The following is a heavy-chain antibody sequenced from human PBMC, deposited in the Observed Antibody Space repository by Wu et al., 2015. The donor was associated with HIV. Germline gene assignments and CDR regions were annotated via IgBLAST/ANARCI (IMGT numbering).Heavy chain of an antibody. D-gene: IGHD3-9*01. CDR2: ISAYNGNT. CDR3: ARDLSALGYDILTGFAYYYYGMDV. V-gene: IGHV1-18*01. J-gene: IGHJ6*02. Sequence: QVQLVQSGAEVKKPGASVKVSCKASGYTFTSYGISWVRQAPGQGLEWMGWISAYNGNTNYAQKLQGRVTMTTDTSTSTAYMELRSLRSDDTAVYYCARDLSALGYDILTGFAYYYYGMDVWGQGTTVTVSS. CDR1: GYTFTSYG.